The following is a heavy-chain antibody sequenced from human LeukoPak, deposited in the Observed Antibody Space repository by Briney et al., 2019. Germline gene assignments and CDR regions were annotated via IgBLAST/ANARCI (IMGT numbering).Heavy chain of an antibody. CDR1: GYTFTAYY. D-gene: IGHD3-22*01. V-gene: IGHV1-2*02. CDR2: INPNSIGT. Sequence: GDSVRVSCKAPGYTFTAYYMHWGRQSPGQELEWRGWINPNSIGTNNTPKFQGRVTMTRDTAISPPYLEMSKLRSYETGAYYCARDYYDSSGFGAFDIWGQGTMVTVSS. CDR3: ARDYYDSSGFGAFDI. J-gene: IGHJ3*02.